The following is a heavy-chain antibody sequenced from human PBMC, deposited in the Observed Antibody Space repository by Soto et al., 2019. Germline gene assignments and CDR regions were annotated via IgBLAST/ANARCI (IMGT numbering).Heavy chain of an antibody. D-gene: IGHD4-17*01. CDR2: IYPGDSDT. CDR1: GYTFTDYW. V-gene: IGHV5-51*01. CDR3: ARDSHTVTTSRRYYYYGMDV. J-gene: IGHJ6*02. Sequence: PGESLKISCKGSGYTFTDYWIGWVRQLPGKGLEWMGIIYPGDSDTRYSPSFQGHVTITVDKSTSTAYLQWNTLKASDTAVYYCARDSHTVTTSRRYYYYGMDVWGQGTTVTVSS.